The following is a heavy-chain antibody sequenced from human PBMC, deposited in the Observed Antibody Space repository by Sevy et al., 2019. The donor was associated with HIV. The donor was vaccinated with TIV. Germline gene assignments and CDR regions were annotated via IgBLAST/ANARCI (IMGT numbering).Heavy chain of an antibody. CDR1: GFTFSNAW. CDR3: TTDSVGSYTDNDAFDI. Sequence: GGSLRLSCAASGFTFSNAWMRWVRQAPGKGLEWVGRIKSKTDGGTTDYAAPVKGRFTISRDDSKNTLYLQMNSLKTEDTAVYYCTTDSVGSYTDNDAFDIWGQGTMVTVSS. V-gene: IGHV3-15*01. CDR2: IKSKTDGGTT. J-gene: IGHJ3*02. D-gene: IGHD1-26*01.